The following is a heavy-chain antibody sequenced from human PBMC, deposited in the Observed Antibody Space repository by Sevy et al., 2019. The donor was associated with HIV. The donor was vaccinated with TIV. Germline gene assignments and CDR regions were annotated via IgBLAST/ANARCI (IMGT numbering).Heavy chain of an antibody. Sequence: ASVKVSCKASGYTFTGYYMHWVRQAPGQGLEWMGWINPNSGGTNYAQKFKGRVTMTRDTSISTAYMELSRLRSDDTAVYYCARDLGVWGMTTVTTSVWFDPWGKGTLVTVSS. J-gene: IGHJ5*02. D-gene: IGHD4-4*01. CDR1: GYTFTGYY. CDR3: ARDLGVWGMTTVTTSVWFDP. CDR2: INPNSGGT. V-gene: IGHV1-2*02.